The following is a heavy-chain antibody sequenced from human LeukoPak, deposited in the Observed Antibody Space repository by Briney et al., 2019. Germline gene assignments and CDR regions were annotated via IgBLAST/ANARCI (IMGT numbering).Heavy chain of an antibody. CDR1: GGSISSGSYY. Sequence: SQTLSLTCTVSGGSISSGSYYWSWIRQPAWKGLEWIGRIYTSGSTNYNPSLKSRDTISVDTSKNQFSLKLSSVTAADTAVYYCATMYYDSSGYGFDIWGQGTMVTVSS. D-gene: IGHD3-22*01. J-gene: IGHJ3*02. CDR2: IYTSGST. CDR3: ATMYYDSSGYGFDI. V-gene: IGHV4-61*02.